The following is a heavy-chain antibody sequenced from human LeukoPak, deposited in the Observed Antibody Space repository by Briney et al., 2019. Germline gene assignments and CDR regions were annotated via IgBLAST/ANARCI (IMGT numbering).Heavy chain of an antibody. CDR2: IYHSGST. CDR1: GGSISSSNW. CDR3: ARGSGSSSVYFDY. J-gene: IGHJ4*02. V-gene: IGHV4-4*02. D-gene: IGHD6-13*01. Sequence: KPSETLSLTCAVSGGSISSSNWWSWVRQPPGKGLEWIGEIYHSGSTNYNPSLKSRVTISVDKSKNQFSLKLSSVTAADAAVYYCARGSGSSSVYFDYWGQGTLVTVSS.